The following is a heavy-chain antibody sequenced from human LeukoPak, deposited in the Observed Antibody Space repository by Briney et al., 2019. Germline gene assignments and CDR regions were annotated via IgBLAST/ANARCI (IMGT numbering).Heavy chain of an antibody. CDR2: IYYTGST. Sequence: SETLSLTCTVCSGSISSNNYYWGWIRQPPGKGLEWIGSIYYTGSTFYNPSLKSRVTMSLDALKNQFTLKVTSVTATDTAVYYCARLVSYDVLTENFYKYYMDVWGKGTTVTVSS. CDR3: ARLVSYDVLTENFYKYYMDV. V-gene: IGHV4-39*01. J-gene: IGHJ6*03. D-gene: IGHD3-9*01. CDR1: SGSISSNNYY.